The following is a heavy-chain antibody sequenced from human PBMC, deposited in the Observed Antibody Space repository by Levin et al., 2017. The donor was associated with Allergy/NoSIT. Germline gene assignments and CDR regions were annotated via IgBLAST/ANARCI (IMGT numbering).Heavy chain of an antibody. Sequence: GGSLRLSCAASGFTFSSYGMHWVRQAPGKGLEWVAVISYDGSKKYYADSVKGRFTISRDNSKNTLYLQMNSLRAEDTAVYYCASDVGEDCSSTSCRDYWGQGTLVTVSS. D-gene: IGHD2-2*01. CDR3: ASDVGEDCSSTSCRDY. CDR1: GFTFSSYG. CDR2: ISYDGSKK. V-gene: IGHV3-30*03. J-gene: IGHJ4*02.